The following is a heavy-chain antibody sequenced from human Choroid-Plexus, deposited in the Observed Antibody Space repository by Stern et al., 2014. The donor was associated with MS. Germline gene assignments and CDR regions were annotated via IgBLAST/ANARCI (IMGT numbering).Heavy chain of an antibody. CDR1: GFTFGSCA. CDR3: AKDRQYLTYFFDH. V-gene: IGHV3-30*18. CDR2: VSYAGSNK. D-gene: IGHD2/OR15-2a*01. J-gene: IGHJ5*02. Sequence: QVQLVESGGGVVQPGRPLRLSCVASGFTFGSCAMHWVRQAPGKGLEWVAGVSYAGSNKYYGGSVKGRFTISRDNSQNPLYMQMSSLRPEDTGVYYCAKDRQYLTYFFDHWGQGSLVTVSS.